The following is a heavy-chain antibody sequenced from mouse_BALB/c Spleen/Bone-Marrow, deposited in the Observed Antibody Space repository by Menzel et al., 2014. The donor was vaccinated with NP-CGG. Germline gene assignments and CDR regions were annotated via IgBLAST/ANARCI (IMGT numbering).Heavy chain of an antibody. J-gene: IGHJ4*01. CDR2: IYTNDGST. CDR1: GFTFSTYY. CDR3: ARRAFYALDY. V-gene: IGHV5-6-2*01. Sequence: EVKLVESGGGLVKVGGSLKLSCAASGFTFSTYYMSWVRQTPEKRLELVAAIYTNDGSTYYPDTVKGRFAISRDNAKNTLYLQMSSLKSEDTALYYCARRAFYALDYWGQGTSVTVSS.